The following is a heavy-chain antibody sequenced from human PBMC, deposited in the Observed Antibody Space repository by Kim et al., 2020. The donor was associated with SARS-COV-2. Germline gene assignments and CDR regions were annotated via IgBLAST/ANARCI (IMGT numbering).Heavy chain of an antibody. D-gene: IGHD1-26*01. CDR3: ARARGSYRGDDAFDI. CDR2: INAGNGNT. J-gene: IGHJ3*02. Sequence: ASVKVSCKASGYTFTSYAMHWVRQAPGQRLEWMGWINAGNGNTKYSQKFQGRVTITRDTSASTAYMELSSLRSEDTAVYYCARARGSYRGDDAFDIWGQGTMVTVSS. CDR1: GYTFTSYA. V-gene: IGHV1-3*01.